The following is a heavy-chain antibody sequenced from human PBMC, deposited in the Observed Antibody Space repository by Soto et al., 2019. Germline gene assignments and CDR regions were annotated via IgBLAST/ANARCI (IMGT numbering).Heavy chain of an antibody. J-gene: IGHJ4*02. CDR1: GGSISSGGYS. V-gene: IGHV4-30-2*01. D-gene: IGHD7-27*01. CDR2: IYHSGST. Sequence: PSETLSLTCAVSGGSISSGGYSWSWIRQPPGKGLEWIGYIYHSGSTYYNPSLKSRVTISVDRSKNQFSLQLSSVSAADTAVYYCARGPSGDKVDYWGQGTLVTVSS. CDR3: ARGPSGDKVDY.